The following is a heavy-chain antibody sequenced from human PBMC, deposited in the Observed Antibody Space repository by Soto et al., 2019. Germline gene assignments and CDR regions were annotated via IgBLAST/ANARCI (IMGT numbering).Heavy chain of an antibody. D-gene: IGHD3-9*01. CDR1: GGSISSGNYY. V-gene: IGHV4-30-4*01. CDR3: ARTPLTGNKRDYYFDY. CDR2: IYYSWST. Sequence: QVQLQESGPGLVKPSQTLSLTCTVSGGSISSGNYYWSWIRQPPGKGLEWIGHIYYSWSTYYNPSLKSRVTISADTSKNQLSLKLSSVTAADTAVYYCARTPLTGNKRDYYFDYWGQGTLVTVSS. J-gene: IGHJ4*02.